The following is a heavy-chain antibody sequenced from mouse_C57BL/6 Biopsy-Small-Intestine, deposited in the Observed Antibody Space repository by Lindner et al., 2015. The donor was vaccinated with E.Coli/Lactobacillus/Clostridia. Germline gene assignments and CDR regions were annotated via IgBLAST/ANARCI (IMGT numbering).Heavy chain of an antibody. CDR3: ARREIVQYLPLDY. V-gene: IGHV1-14*01. D-gene: IGHD5-1-1*01. CDR2: INPYNGDT. Sequence: VQLQESGPELVNPGASVKMSCKASGYTFTSYIMHWVKEKPGQGLEWIGYINPYNGDTKYNEKFKGKATLTSDKSSSTAYMELSRLTSEDSAVYYCARREIVQYLPLDYWGQGTTLTVSS. J-gene: IGHJ2*01. CDR1: GYTFTSYI.